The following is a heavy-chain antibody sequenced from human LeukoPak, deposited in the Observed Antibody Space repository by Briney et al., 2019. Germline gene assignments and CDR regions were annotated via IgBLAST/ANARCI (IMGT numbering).Heavy chain of an antibody. D-gene: IGHD5-12*01. CDR3: ARLDNSGYDLSGAFDI. CDR2: IIAILGIA. V-gene: IGHV1-69*04. CDR1: GGTFTSYA. J-gene: IGHJ3*02. Sequence: VKVSCKASGGTFTSYAISWVRQAPGHGGECMGRIIAILGIANYAQKFQGRVTITADKSTSTAYMELSSLRSEDTAVYYCARLDNSGYDLSGAFDIWGQGTMVTVSS.